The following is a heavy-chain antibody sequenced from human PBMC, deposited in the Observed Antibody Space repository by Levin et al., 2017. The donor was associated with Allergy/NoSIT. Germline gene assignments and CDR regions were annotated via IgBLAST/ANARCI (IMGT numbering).Heavy chain of an antibody. CDR3: AREVRLDLDS. D-gene: IGHD3/OR15-3a*01. J-gene: IGHJ4*02. CDR2: INPGNGNT. Sequence: ASVKVSCKASGYTFTSYTIHWVRQAPGQRLEWMGWINPGNGNTRYSQNFQGRVTITRDTSASTAYMELSSLRSEDTAVYSCAREVRLDLDSWGQGTLVTVSS. CDR1: GYTFTSYT. V-gene: IGHV1-3*01.